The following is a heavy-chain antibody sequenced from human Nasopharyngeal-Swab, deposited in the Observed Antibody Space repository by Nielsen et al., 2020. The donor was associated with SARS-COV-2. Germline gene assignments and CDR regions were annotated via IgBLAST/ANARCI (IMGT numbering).Heavy chain of an antibody. V-gene: IGHV4-39*01. D-gene: IGHD1-7*01. CDR3: ARGGAGSTHFDS. CDR1: GGSIRSSLYY. J-gene: IGHJ4*02. CDR2: TYYRGST. Sequence: GSLRLSCPVSGGSIRSSLYYWVWIRQPPGKGLEWIGTTYYRGSTSYNPSLKSRITTSVDTSKSQFSLTLSSVTAADTALYYCARGGAGSTHFDSWGQGTLVTVSS.